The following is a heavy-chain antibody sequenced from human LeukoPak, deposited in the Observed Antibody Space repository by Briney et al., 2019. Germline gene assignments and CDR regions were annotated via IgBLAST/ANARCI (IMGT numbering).Heavy chain of an antibody. D-gene: IGHD3-10*01. J-gene: IGHJ3*02. CDR2: ISYDGSDK. V-gene: IGHV3-30*18. CDR3: AKTRAVRAAGAFDI. CDR1: GFTFSSYA. Sequence: GRSLRLSCAASGFTFSSYAMHWVRQAPGKGLEWVAVISYDGSDKYYADSVKGRFTISRDNSKNTLYLQMNSLRAEDTAVYYCAKTRAVRAAGAFDIWGQGTMVTVSS.